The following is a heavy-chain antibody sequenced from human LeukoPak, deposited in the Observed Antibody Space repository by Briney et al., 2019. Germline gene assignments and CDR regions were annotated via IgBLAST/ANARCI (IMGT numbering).Heavy chain of an antibody. D-gene: IGHD1-26*01. V-gene: IGHV3-23*01. CDR1: GFTFSSYG. Sequence: PGGSLRLSCAASGFTFSSYGMSWVRQAPGKGLEWVSAVSGNGGSTYYADSVKGRFTISRDNSRNTLYLQMNSLRAEDTAVYYCTKARGSGSSHAFDIWGQGTMVTVSS. J-gene: IGHJ3*02. CDR3: TKARGSGSSHAFDI. CDR2: VSGNGGST.